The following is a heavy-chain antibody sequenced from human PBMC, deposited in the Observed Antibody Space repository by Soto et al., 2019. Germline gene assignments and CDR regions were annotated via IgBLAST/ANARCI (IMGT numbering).Heavy chain of an antibody. D-gene: IGHD2-15*01. CDR3: ARLNFRGYCSGGSCPNWFDP. Sequence: SETLSLTCTVSGGSISSYYWSWIRQPPGKGLEWIGYIYYSGSTNYNPSLKSRVTISVDTSKNQFSLKLSSVTAADTAVYYCARLNFRGYCSGGSCPNWFDPWGKGTLVTVSS. V-gene: IGHV4-59*08. CDR1: GGSISSYY. CDR2: IYYSGST. J-gene: IGHJ5*02.